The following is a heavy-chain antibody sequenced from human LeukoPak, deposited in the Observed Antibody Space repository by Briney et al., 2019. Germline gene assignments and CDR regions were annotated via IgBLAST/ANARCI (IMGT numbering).Heavy chain of an antibody. D-gene: IGHD6-13*01. CDR1: GSSFTSYW. Sequence: GESLRISCKCSGSSFTSYWISWVRQMPGKGLEWMGRIDPSDSYTNYSPSFQGHVTISADKSISTAYLQWSSLKASDTAMYYCARIAAAGTWDFDYWGQGTLVTVSS. CDR2: IDPSDSYT. CDR3: ARIAAAGTWDFDY. J-gene: IGHJ4*02. V-gene: IGHV5-10-1*01.